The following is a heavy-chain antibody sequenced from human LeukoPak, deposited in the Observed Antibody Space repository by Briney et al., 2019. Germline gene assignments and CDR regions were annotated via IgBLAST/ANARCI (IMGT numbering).Heavy chain of an antibody. CDR2: ISSSSSSM. J-gene: IGHJ4*02. CDR1: GFTFSSYS. V-gene: IGHV3-48*02. CDR3: ARFTGYNSGWPFDY. D-gene: IGHD6-19*01. Sequence: RGGSLRLSCAASGFTFSSYSMNWVRQAPGKGLEWVSYISSSSSSMFYADSVRGRFTISRDNAKNSLYLQMNSLRDEDTAVYYCARFTGYNSGWPFDYWGQGTLVSASS.